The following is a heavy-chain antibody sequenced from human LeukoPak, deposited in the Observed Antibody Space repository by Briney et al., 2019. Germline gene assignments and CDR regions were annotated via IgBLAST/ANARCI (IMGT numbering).Heavy chain of an antibody. CDR1: GFTFSSYW. CDR2: IKEDGSET. D-gene: IGHD1-14*01. CDR3: ARGNIRNYQNFDL. Sequence: GGSLRLSCAAAGFTFSSYWMSWVRQAPQKGLEWVASIKEDGSETYYVDSVKGRFTISRDNAKKSVYLQMNSVRVEDTAVYHCARGNIRNYQNFDLWGRGTLVTVSS. J-gene: IGHJ2*01. V-gene: IGHV3-7*01.